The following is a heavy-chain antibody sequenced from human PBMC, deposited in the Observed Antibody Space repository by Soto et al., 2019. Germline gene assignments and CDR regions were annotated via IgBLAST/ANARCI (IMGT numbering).Heavy chain of an antibody. CDR1: GFTFSNHG. D-gene: IGHD4-17*01. CDR3: ARDGPNGDYGDY. CDR2: IWYDGSNK. Sequence: QVQLVESGGGVVQPGRSLRLSCAASGFTFSNHGMHWVRQAPGKGLEWVAVIWYDGSNKYYADSVKGRFTISRDNSKNTLYLQMNSLRAEDTAVYYCARDGPNGDYGDYWGQGTLVTVSS. J-gene: IGHJ4*02. V-gene: IGHV3-33*01.